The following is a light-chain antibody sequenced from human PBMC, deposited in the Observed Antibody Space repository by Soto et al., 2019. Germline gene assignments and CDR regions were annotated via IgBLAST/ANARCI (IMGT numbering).Light chain of an antibody. V-gene: IGLV2-23*01. CDR2: EGS. J-gene: IGLJ2*01. Sequence: QSALTQPASVSGSPGQSITISCTGTSSDVGSYNLVSWYQQHPGKAPKLMIYEGSKRPSGVSNRCSGSKSGNTASLTIAGLQAEDEADYYCCSYAGSLVFGGGTKLTVL. CDR3: CSYAGSLV. CDR1: SSDVGSYNL.